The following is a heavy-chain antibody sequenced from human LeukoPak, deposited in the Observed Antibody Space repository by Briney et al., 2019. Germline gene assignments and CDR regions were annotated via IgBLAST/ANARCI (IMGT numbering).Heavy chain of an antibody. CDR1: GGSISSSSYY. V-gene: IGHV4-39*07. D-gene: IGHD6-19*01. J-gene: IGHJ4*02. CDR3: ARGPFWRLAGPNFDY. CDR2: INHSGST. Sequence: SETLSLTCTVSGGSISSSSYYWDWIRQPPGKGLEWIGEINHSGSTNYNPSLKSRVTISVDTSKNQFSLKLSSVTAADTAVYYCARGPFWRLAGPNFDYWGQGTLVTVSS.